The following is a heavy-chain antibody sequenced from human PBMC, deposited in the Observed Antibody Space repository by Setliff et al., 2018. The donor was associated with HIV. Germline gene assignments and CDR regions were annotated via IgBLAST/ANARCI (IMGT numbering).Heavy chain of an antibody. Sequence: GGSLRLSCAASGFTSSGSAMHWVRQASGKGLEWVGRIRSKGYGSATAYAASVKGRFTISRDDSKNTAYLQMYSLKTEDTAVYYCTWIGGTTGFPLYTWGQGTMVTVSS. J-gene: IGHJ3*02. CDR2: IRSKGYGSAT. V-gene: IGHV3-73*01. CDR1: GFTSSGSA. CDR3: TWIGGTTGFPLYT. D-gene: IGHD1-7*01.